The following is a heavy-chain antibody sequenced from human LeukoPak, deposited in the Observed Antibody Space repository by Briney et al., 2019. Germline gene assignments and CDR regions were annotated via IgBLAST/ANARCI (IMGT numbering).Heavy chain of an antibody. CDR3: AKSSGPNPYYFDY. CDR2: ISGSGGST. D-gene: IGHD3-3*01. V-gene: IGHV3-23*01. CDR1: GFTFSDYY. Sequence: GGSLRLSCAASGFTFSDYYMSWIRQAPGKGLEWVSAISGSGGSTYYADSVKGRFTISRDNSKNTLYLQMNSLRAEDTAVYYCAKSSGPNPYYFDYWGQGTLVTVSS. J-gene: IGHJ4*02.